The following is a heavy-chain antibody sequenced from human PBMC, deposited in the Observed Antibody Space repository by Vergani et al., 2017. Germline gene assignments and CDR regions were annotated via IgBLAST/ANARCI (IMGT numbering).Heavy chain of an antibody. CDR2: ISSSSSYI. Sequence: EVQLVESGGGLVKPGGSLRLSCAASGFTFSSYSMNWVRQAPGKGLEWVSSISSSSSYIYYADSVKGRFTISRDNAKNSLYLQMNSLRAEDTAVYYCASKRGACRAAYCHSYDFWGPGTLVGVSS. CDR1: GFTFSSYS. D-gene: IGHD2-15*01. V-gene: IGHV3-21*01. CDR3: ASKRGACRAAYCHSYDF. J-gene: IGHJ4*02.